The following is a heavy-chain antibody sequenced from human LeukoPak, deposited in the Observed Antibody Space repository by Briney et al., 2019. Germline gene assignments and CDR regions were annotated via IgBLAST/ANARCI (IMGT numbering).Heavy chain of an antibody. V-gene: IGHV1-8*03. CDR1: GYSFTSYD. CDR2: MNPNSGNT. J-gene: IGHJ5*02. Sequence: GESLKISCKGSGYSFTSYDINWVRQATGQGLEWMGWMNPNSGNTGYAQKFQGRVTITRNTSISTAYMELSSLRSEDTAVYYCARGAGYCSGGSCYSGWFDPWGQGTLVTVSS. D-gene: IGHD2-15*01. CDR3: ARGAGYCSGGSCYSGWFDP.